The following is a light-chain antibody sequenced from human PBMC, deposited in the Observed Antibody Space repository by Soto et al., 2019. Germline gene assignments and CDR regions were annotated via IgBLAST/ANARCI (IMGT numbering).Light chain of an antibody. Sequence: QSVLTQPPSVSAAPGQKVTISCSGSSSNIGHNYVCWYQHLPGTAPKLLIFDNDKRPSGIPDRFSGSKSGTSATLDITGLQAGDEADYYCGTWDSSLSVGVFGGGTKLTVL. CDR1: SSNIGHNY. CDR3: GTWDSSLSVGV. CDR2: DND. V-gene: IGLV1-51*01. J-gene: IGLJ2*01.